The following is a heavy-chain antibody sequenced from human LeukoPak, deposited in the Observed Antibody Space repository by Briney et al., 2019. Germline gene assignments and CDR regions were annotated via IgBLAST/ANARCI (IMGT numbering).Heavy chain of an antibody. Sequence: ASVKVSCKASGYTFTGSYVHCVRQAPGQGLEWMGWINPHNGVTHYAQKFEGRVTMTRDTPISTVYMELSRLRSDDTAVYYCAREAAARGVIGLDYWGQGTLVTVPS. CDR2: INPHNGVT. CDR1: GYTFTGSY. J-gene: IGHJ4*02. V-gene: IGHV1-2*02. CDR3: AREAAARGVIGLDY. D-gene: IGHD3-10*01.